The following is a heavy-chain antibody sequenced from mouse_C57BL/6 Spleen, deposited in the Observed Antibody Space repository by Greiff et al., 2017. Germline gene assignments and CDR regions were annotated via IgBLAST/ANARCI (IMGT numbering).Heavy chain of an antibody. Sequence: EVQLKQSGPELVKPGASVKISCKASGYTFTDYYMNWVKQSHGKSLEWIGDINPNNGGTSYNQKFKGKATLTVDKSSSTAYMERRSLTSEDYAVYYCARSGYYGSSYYFECWGQGTTLTVSS. V-gene: IGHV1-26*01. CDR2: INPNNGGT. J-gene: IGHJ2*01. CDR3: ARSGYYGSSYYFEC. D-gene: IGHD1-1*01. CDR1: GYTFTDYY.